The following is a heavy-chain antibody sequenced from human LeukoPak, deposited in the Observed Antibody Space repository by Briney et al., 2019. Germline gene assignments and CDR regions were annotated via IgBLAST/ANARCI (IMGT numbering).Heavy chain of an antibody. CDR2: ISSSSSYI. Sequence: GSLRLSCAASGFTFISYSMNWVRQAPGKGLEWVSSISSSSSYIYYADSVKGRFTISRDNAKNSLYLQMNSLRAEDTAVYYCARVQGSWVSGDSGNWGQGTLATVSS. J-gene: IGHJ4*02. CDR1: GFTFISYS. D-gene: IGHD3-10*02. V-gene: IGHV3-21*01. CDR3: ARVQGSWVSGDSGN.